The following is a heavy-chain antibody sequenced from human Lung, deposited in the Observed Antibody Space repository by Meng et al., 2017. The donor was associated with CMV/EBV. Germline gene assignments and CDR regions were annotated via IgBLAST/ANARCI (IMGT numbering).Heavy chain of an antibody. J-gene: IGHJ4*02. CDR2: TYRSGST. V-gene: IGHV4-4*02. CDR3: ARVVTALWGYYFDY. D-gene: IGHD2-21*02. CDR1: GGSSSSSNW. Sequence: QGRVNVPGPGLVKPSGTLSLTCAVSGGSSSSSNWWSWVRPPPGKGLGWIRETYRSGSTNYNPSLKSRVTISVDKYKNQFSLKLSSVTAADTAVYYCARVVTALWGYYFDYWGQGTLVTVSS.